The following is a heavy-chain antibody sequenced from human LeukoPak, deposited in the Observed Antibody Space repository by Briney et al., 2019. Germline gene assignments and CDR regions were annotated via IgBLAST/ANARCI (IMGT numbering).Heavy chain of an antibody. Sequence: PSETLSLTCTVSGYSISSGYYWGWIRQPPGKGLEWIGSIYHSGSTYYNPSLKSRVTISVDTSKNQFSLKLSSVTAADTAVYYCAREIEGGYDFDYWGQGTLVTVSS. J-gene: IGHJ4*02. D-gene: IGHD5-12*01. CDR2: IYHSGST. CDR1: GYSISSGYY. V-gene: IGHV4-38-2*02. CDR3: AREIEGGYDFDY.